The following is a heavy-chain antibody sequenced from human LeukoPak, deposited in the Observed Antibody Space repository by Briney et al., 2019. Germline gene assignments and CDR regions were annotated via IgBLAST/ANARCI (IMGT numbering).Heavy chain of an antibody. D-gene: IGHD3-9*01. J-gene: IGHJ6*03. Sequence: PGGSLRLSCAASGFTFSDYWMHWVRQAPGKGLEWVANIKQDGSEKYYVDSVKGRFTISRDNAKNSLYLQMNSLRAEDTAVYYCARHDILTGYRVYYYYYMDVWGKGTTVTISS. CDR3: ARHDILTGYRVYYYYYMDV. CDR2: IKQDGSEK. V-gene: IGHV3-7*01. CDR1: GFTFSDYW.